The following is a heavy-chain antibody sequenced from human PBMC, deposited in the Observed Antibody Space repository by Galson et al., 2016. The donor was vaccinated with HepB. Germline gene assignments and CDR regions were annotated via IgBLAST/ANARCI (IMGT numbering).Heavy chain of an antibody. CDR2: ISYDGSXK. J-gene: IGHJ4*02. D-gene: IGHD3-10*01. CDR1: GXXFSXXX. V-gene: IGHV3-30-3*01. Sequence: SLXXSCAASGXXFSXXXMHXXXQAXXKGLXWVAVISYDGSXKYYADXVKGRFTISRDNSKNTLYLQMNSLRAEDTAVYYCARGTHHYGSGNYFDYWGQGTLVTVSS. CDR3: ARGTHHYGSGNYFDY.